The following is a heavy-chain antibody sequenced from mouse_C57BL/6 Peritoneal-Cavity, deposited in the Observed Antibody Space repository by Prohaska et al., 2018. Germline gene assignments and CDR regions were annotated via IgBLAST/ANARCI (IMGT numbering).Heavy chain of an antibody. D-gene: IGHD2-1*01. CDR2: INSDGSSI. CDR1: GFTFIAYW. J-gene: IGHJ1*03. V-gene: IGHV11-2*01. CDR3: MRHGNYCYFDV. Sequence: LRLLKPGGGLVQPGGSRGLPCEAHGFTFIAYWLCWVRQTSGKIMEWIGDINSDGSSINYATFIKDRFTIFRDNDKSTLYLQMSNVRSEDTATYFCMRHGNYCYFDVWGTGTAVTGSS.